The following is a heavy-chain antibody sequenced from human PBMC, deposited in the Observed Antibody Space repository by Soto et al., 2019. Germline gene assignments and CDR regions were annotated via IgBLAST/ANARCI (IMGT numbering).Heavy chain of an antibody. V-gene: IGHV4-34*01. D-gene: IGHD5-18*01. CDR1: GGSFSGYY. J-gene: IGHJ6*02. CDR2: INHSGST. Sequence: SETLSLTCAVYGGSFSGYYWSWIRQPPGKGLEWVGEINHSGSTNYNPSLKSRVTISVDTSKNQFSLKLSSVTAADTAVYYCARVGRGYSYKYYGMDVWGQGTTVTVSS. CDR3: ARVGRGYSYKYYGMDV.